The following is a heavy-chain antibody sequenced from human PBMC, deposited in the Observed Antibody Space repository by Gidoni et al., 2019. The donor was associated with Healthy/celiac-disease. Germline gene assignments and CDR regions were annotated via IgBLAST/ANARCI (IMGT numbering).Heavy chain of an antibody. V-gene: IGHV4-61*02. D-gene: IGHD6-19*01. CDR1: GGSISSGSYY. CDR3: ARGKGSSGWYNWFDP. Sequence: QVQLQESGPGLVKPSQTLSITCTVSGGSISSGSYYWSWIRQPAGKGLEWIGRIYTSGSTTYNPSLKSRVTISVDTSKNQFSLKLSSVTAADTAVYYCARGKGSSGWYNWFDPWGQGTLVTVSS. J-gene: IGHJ5*02. CDR2: IYTSGST.